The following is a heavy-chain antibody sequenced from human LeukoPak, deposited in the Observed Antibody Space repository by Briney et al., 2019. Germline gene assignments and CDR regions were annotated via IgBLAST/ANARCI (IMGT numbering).Heavy chain of an antibody. Sequence: SETLSLTCTVSGGSISSHYWNWIRQPAGKGLEWIGRIYNTGSTNSNYNPSLESRVTMSLGTSKSQFSLKLSSVTAADTAVYYCVRAKISAAGVWLFDPWGQGTLITVSS. CDR3: VRAKISAAGVWLFDP. V-gene: IGHV4-4*07. D-gene: IGHD6-13*01. CDR1: GGSISSHY. J-gene: IGHJ5*02. CDR2: IYNTGSTNS.